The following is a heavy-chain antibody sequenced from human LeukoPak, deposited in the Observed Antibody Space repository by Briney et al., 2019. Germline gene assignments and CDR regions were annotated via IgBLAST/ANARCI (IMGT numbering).Heavy chain of an antibody. Sequence: GESLRFPCAASGFTFTNYVIHWVRQPPGKGLEWLAVSYDGTNKYYADSVKSRFTISRDHSKSTVDLQMDSLGGADSAVYYCARSPTYYYMEVWGKGTTVTVSS. CDR2: SYDGTNK. CDR3: ARSPTYYYMEV. CDR1: GFTFTNYV. J-gene: IGHJ6*03. V-gene: IGHV3-30-3*01.